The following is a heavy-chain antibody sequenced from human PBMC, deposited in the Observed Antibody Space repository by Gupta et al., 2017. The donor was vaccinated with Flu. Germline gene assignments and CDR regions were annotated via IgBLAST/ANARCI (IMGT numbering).Heavy chain of an antibody. CDR3: TRDQGGMDV. CDR2: IFHTGNT. D-gene: IGHD3-16*01. V-gene: IGHV4-31*03. J-gene: IGHJ6*02. CDR1: GCSLSSGGYY. Sequence: QVQLPASGPGLVNPSQTLSPTCHVSGCSLSSGGYYWTWIRHHPGKGLEWIGYIFHTGNTYYNPSLKSRVTMSVDTSKNQFSLKLRSVTVADTAVYYCTRDQGGMDVWGQGTTVTVSS.